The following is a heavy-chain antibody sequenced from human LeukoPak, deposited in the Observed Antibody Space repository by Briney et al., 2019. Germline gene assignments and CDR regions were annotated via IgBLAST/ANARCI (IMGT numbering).Heavy chain of an antibody. Sequence: PSETLSLTCAVSGGSISSSNWWSWVRQPPGKGLEWIGEIYHSGSTNYNPSLKSRVTISVDKSKNQVSLKLSSVTAADTAVYYCARDGASSGSYLSYFDYWGQGTLVTVSS. CDR3: ARDGASSGSYLSYFDY. CDR1: GGSISSSNW. V-gene: IGHV4-4*02. CDR2: IYHSGST. D-gene: IGHD1-26*01. J-gene: IGHJ4*02.